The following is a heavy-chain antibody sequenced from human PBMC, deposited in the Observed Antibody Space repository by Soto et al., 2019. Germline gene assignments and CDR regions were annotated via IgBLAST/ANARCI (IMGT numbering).Heavy chain of an antibody. CDR2: IYYSGST. Sequence: QVQLQESGPGLVKPSQTLSLTCTVSGGSISSGGYYWSWIRQHPGKGLEWIGYIYYSGSTYYNPSIKSRVTISVDTSKNQFSLKLSSVTAADTAVYYCARVKGMAARYNWFDPWGQGTLVTVSS. V-gene: IGHV4-31*03. D-gene: IGHD6-13*01. J-gene: IGHJ5*02. CDR1: GGSISSGGYY. CDR3: ARVKGMAARYNWFDP.